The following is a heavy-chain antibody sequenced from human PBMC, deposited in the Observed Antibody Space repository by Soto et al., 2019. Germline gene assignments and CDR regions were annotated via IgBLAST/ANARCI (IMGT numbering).Heavy chain of an antibody. D-gene: IGHD5-18*01. J-gene: IGHJ6*02. CDR3: ARDQGIDTAMVMRYYYYYGMDV. Sequence: PAGSLRLSCAACRFTFSSYSMNWVRQAPGKGLEWVSSISSSSSYIYYADSVKGRFTISRDNAKNSLYLQMNSLRAEDTAVYYCARDQGIDTAMVMRYYYYYGMDVWGQGTTVNVS. CDR2: ISSSSSYI. CDR1: RFTFSSYS. V-gene: IGHV3-21*01.